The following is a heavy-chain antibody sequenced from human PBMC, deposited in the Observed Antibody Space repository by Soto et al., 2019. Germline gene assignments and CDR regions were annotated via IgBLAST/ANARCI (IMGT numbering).Heavy chain of an antibody. J-gene: IGHJ6*02. D-gene: IGHD5-12*01. V-gene: IGHV4-4*07. Sequence: SETLFLTCTVSGGSISSYYWSWIRQPAGKGLEWIGRIYTSGSTNYNPSLKSRVTMSVDTSKNQFSLKLSSVTAADTAVYYCARGRVSVVATITLARYYYYGMDVWGQGTTVTVSS. CDR2: IYTSGST. CDR1: GGSISSYY. CDR3: ARGRVSVVATITLARYYYYGMDV.